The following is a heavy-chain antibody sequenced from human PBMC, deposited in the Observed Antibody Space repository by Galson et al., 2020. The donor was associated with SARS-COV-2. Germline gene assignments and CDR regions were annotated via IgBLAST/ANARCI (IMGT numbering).Heavy chain of an antibody. CDR2: INRSGST. CDR1: GGSFSGSY. Sequence: SETLSLTCAVYGGSFSGSYWSWIRQSPGKGLEWIGEINRSGSTNYNPSLKSRVIISMDTSKNQFSLKLSSVTAADTAVYFCSRLRYFYDSSGAYLHHPFGLWGQGTVVSVSS. D-gene: IGHD3-22*01. V-gene: IGHV4-34*01. CDR3: SRLRYFYDSSGAYLHHPFGL. J-gene: IGHJ3*01.